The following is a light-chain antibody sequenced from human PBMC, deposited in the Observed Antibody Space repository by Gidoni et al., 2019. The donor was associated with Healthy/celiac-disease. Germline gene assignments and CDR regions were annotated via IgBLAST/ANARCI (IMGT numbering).Light chain of an antibody. J-gene: IGKJ4*01. V-gene: IGKV1-8*01. CDR2: AAS. CDR1: QSISIY. Sequence: AIRLTPSPSSLSASTGDRVTITCRASQSISIYLDWYQQKPGKAPKLLIYAASTLQRGVPSRFSGSGSGTDFTFTISCLQSEDIATYYCQQYYSYPLTFGGGTKVEIK. CDR3: QQYYSYPLT.